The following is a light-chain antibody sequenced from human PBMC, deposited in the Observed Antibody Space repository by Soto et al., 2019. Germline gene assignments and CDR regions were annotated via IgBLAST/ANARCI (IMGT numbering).Light chain of an antibody. Sequence: QPVLTQPPSASGTPGQRVTISCSGSRSSIGTNTVNWYKQVPGTAPTLLIYTDHQRPAGVPDRFSGSKSGTSASLAISWLQSEDEADYYCAAWDGSLNVVLFGGGTKLTVL. V-gene: IGLV1-44*01. CDR2: TDH. J-gene: IGLJ2*01. CDR1: RSSIGTNT. CDR3: AAWDGSLNVVL.